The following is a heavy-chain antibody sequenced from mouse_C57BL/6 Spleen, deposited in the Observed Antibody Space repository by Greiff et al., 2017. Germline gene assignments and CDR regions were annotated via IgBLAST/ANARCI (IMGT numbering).Heavy chain of an antibody. Sequence: VQLQESGPELVKPGASVKISCKASGYAFSSSWMNWVKQRPGKGLEWIGRIYPGDGDTNYNGKFKGKATLTADKSSSTAYMQLSSLTSEDSAVYFCGRLTTVVATRAMDYWGQGTSVTVSS. D-gene: IGHD1-1*01. CDR1: GYAFSSSW. CDR2: IYPGDGDT. J-gene: IGHJ4*01. CDR3: GRLTTVVATRAMDY. V-gene: IGHV1-82*01.